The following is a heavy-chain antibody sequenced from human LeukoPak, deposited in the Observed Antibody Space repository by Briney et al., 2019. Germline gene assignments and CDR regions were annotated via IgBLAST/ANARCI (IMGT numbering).Heavy chain of an antibody. D-gene: IGHD5-18*01. CDR2: IYYSGST. CDR1: GGSISSYY. Sequence: SETLSLTCTVSGGSISSYYWSWIRQPPGKGLEWIGYIYYSGSTNYNPSLKSRVTISVDTSKNQFSLKLSSATAADTAVYYCAGSSYSYGGGIWFDPWGQGTLVTVSS. CDR3: AGSSYSYGGGIWFDP. V-gene: IGHV4-59*01. J-gene: IGHJ5*02.